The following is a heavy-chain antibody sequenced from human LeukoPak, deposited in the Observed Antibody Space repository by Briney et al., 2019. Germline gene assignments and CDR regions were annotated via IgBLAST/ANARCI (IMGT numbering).Heavy chain of an antibody. V-gene: IGHV3-21*01. D-gene: IGHD3-22*01. CDR3: VRLRRNNDRSGYYYYYDY. CDR2: ISVRSNYR. Sequence: GGSLRLSCAASEYTFSDFSVNWVRQAPGKGLEWVSSISVRSNYRYYADSVRGRFTISRDDARDSLFLQMNSLRAEDTAVYFCVRLRRNNDRSGYYYYYDYWGQGTLVTVSS. J-gene: IGHJ4*02. CDR1: EYTFSDFS.